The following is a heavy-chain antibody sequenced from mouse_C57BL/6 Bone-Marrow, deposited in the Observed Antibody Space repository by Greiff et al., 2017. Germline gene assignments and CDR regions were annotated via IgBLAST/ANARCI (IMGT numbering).Heavy chain of an antibody. CDR3: ARWHGYFDV. V-gene: IGHV1-52*01. CDR1: GYTFTSYW. CDR2: IDPSDSET. J-gene: IGHJ1*03. D-gene: IGHD3-1*01. Sequence: QVQLKQPGAELVRPGSSVKLSCKASGYTFTSYWMHWVKQRPIQGLEWIGNIDPSDSETHYNQKFKDKAPLTVDNSSSTAYMQLSSLTSEDSAVYWCARWHGYFDVWGTGTTVTVSA.